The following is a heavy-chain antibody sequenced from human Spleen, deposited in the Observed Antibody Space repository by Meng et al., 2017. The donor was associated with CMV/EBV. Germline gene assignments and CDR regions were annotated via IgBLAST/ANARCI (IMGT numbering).Heavy chain of an antibody. CDR2: INHSGST. D-gene: IGHD6-6*01. Sequence: SETLSLTCAVYGGSFSGYYWSWIRQPPGKGLEWIGEINHSGSTNYNPSLKSRVTISVDTSKNQFSLKLSSVTAADTAVYYCARDRGSSSYYGMDVWGQGTTVTVSS. V-gene: IGHV4-34*01. CDR1: GGSFSGYY. CDR3: ARDRGSSSYYGMDV. J-gene: IGHJ6*02.